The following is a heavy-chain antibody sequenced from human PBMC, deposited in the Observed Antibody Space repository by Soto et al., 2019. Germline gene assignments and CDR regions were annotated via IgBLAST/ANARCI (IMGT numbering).Heavy chain of an antibody. D-gene: IGHD3-10*01. J-gene: IGHJ4*02. CDR1: GFTFSRKG. Sequence: QVQLVESGGGVVQPGRSLRLSCAASGFTFSRKGMHWVRQAPGKGLEWVAVIWYDGSITYYADSVKGRFTISRDNSKNTLYLQMNNLRAEDTAIYYCAKDTNYGPVEFDYWGQGTLVTVSS. V-gene: IGHV3-33*06. CDR2: IWYDGSIT. CDR3: AKDTNYGPVEFDY.